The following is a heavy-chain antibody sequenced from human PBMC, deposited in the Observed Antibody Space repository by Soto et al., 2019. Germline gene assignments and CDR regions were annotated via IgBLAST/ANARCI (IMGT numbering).Heavy chain of an antibody. Sequence: EVQLLESGGGLVQPGGSLRLSCAASGFSFSSYAMTWVRQAPGKGLEWVSAISGSGGTTFYAGSVKGRFTISRDNSKNTLHLQMNSLRAEDTAVYYWVKGQDGGGYSPRDYWVQGTLVTVSS. CDR2: ISGSGGTT. J-gene: IGHJ4*02. CDR3: VKGQDGGGYSPRDY. V-gene: IGHV3-23*01. D-gene: IGHD2-15*01. CDR1: GFSFSSYA.